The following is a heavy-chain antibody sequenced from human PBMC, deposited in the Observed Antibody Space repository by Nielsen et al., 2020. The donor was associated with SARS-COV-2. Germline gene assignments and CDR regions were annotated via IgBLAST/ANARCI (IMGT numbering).Heavy chain of an antibody. Sequence: ASVKVSCKASGYTFTSYYMHWVRQAPGQGLEWMGIINPSGGSTSYAQKFQGRVTMTTDTSTSTAYMELRSLRSDDTAVYYCARDEVTKDYDYGMDVWGQGTTVTVSS. J-gene: IGHJ6*02. CDR3: ARDEVTKDYDYGMDV. CDR2: INPSGGST. D-gene: IGHD4-17*01. V-gene: IGHV1-46*01. CDR1: GYTFTSYY.